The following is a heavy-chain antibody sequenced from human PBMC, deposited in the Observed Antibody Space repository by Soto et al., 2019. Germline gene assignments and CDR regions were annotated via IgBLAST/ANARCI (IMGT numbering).Heavy chain of an antibody. D-gene: IGHD3-10*01. J-gene: IGHJ6*02. CDR1: GGSFRGYY. Sequence: SETLSLTCAVYGGSFRGYYWSWIRQPPGKGLEWIGEINHSGSTNYNPSLKSRVTISVDTSKNQFSLKLSSVTAADTAVYYCARRAVRGAGYYYYGMDVWGQGTTVTVSS. CDR3: ARRAVRGAGYYYYGMDV. CDR2: INHSGST. V-gene: IGHV4-34*01.